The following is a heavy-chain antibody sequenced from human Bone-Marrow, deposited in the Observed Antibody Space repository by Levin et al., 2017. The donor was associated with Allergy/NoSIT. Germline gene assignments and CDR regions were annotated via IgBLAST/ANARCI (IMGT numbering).Heavy chain of an antibody. CDR3: ANIIGSSHLDAMDV. CDR1: GFTFRSQG. CDR2: ISHDGVDK. J-gene: IGHJ6*02. D-gene: IGHD6-6*01. V-gene: IGHV3-30*18. Sequence: GESLKISCAASGFTFRSQGMHWVRQAPGKGLEWLAVISHDGVDKLYADSVRGRFTISRDNSKNTLYLEMNSLRPEDTAVYYCANIIGSSHLDAMDVWGQGTTVTVSS.